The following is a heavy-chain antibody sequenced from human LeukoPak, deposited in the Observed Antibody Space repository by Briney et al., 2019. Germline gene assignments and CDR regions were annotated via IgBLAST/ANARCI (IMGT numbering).Heavy chain of an antibody. D-gene: IGHD2-8*01. Sequence: GGSLRLSCAASGFTFSSYAMSWVRQAPGKGLECVSAISDSGGSTYDADSVKGRFTISRDNSKNTLYLQMNSLRAEDTAVYYCAKDTSIGRYCTNGVCSPFDYWGQGTLVTVSS. J-gene: IGHJ4*02. CDR1: GFTFSSYA. CDR3: AKDTSIGRYCTNGVCSPFDY. V-gene: IGHV3-23*01. CDR2: ISDSGGST.